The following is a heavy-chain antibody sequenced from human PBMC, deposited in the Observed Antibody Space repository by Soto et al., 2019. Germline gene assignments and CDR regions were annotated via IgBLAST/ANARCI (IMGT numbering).Heavy chain of an antibody. CDR3: ARDFGGRGSYHDAFDI. CDR1: GGTFSSYA. D-gene: IGHD1-26*01. CDR2: IIPIFGTA. V-gene: IGHV1-69*13. J-gene: IGHJ3*02. Sequence: SVKVSCKASGGTFSSYAISWVRQAPGQGLEWMGGIIPIFGTANYAQKFQGRVTITADESTSTAYMELSSLRSEDTAVYYCARDFGGRGSYHDAFDIWGQGTMVTVSS.